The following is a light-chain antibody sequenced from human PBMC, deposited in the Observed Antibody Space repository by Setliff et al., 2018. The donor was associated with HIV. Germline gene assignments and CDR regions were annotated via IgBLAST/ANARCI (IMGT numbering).Light chain of an antibody. CDR3: SSYTSFSTAV. Sequence: QSVLAQPASVSGSPGQWITISCTGTSSDVGGYNYVSWYQQHPGKAPKLMIYDVSKRPSGVSNRFSGSKSGNTASLTISGLQAEDEADYYCSSYTSFSTAVVGTGTKVTVL. V-gene: IGLV2-14*03. CDR1: SSDVGGYNY. J-gene: IGLJ1*01. CDR2: DVS.